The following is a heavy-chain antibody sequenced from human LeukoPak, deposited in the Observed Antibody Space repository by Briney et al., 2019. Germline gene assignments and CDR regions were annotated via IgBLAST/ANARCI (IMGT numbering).Heavy chain of an antibody. CDR1: GYTFTGYY. CDR3: ARDLSGSGSYYGY. J-gene: IGHJ4*02. V-gene: IGHV1-2*06. D-gene: IGHD3-10*01. CDR2: INPNSGST. Sequence: ASVKVSCKASGYTFTGYYMHWVRQAPGQGLEWMGRINPNSGSTNYAQKFQGRVTMTRDTSISTAYMELSRLRSDDTAVYYCARDLSGSGSYYGYWGQGTLVTVSS.